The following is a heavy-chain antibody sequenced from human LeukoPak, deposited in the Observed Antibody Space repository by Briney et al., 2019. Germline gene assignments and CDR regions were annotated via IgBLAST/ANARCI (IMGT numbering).Heavy chain of an antibody. V-gene: IGHV1-69*01. CDR1: GGTFSSYA. CDR2: IIPIFGTA. Sequence: ASVKVSRKASGGTFSSYAISWVRQAPGQGLEWMGGIIPIFGTANYAQKFQGRVTITADESTSTAYMELSSLRSEDTAVYYCARTPYDSGGYYYEYFQHWGQGTLVTVSS. D-gene: IGHD3-22*01. J-gene: IGHJ1*01. CDR3: ARTPYDSGGYYYEYFQH.